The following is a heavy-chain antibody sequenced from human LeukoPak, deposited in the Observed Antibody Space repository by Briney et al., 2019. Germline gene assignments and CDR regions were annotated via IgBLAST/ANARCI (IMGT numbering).Heavy chain of an antibody. J-gene: IGHJ3*01. CDR3: VRDSSGTLAFDV. CDR2: IYHDGTT. Sequence: SETLSLTCTVSGYAISSGYYWGWIRQTPGTGLEWIAKIYHDGTTHYNPSLQSRTTMSVDTSKNDFSLRLSSVTAADTAMYYCVRDSSGTLAFDVWGQGTMLTVPS. V-gene: IGHV4-38-2*02. D-gene: IGHD6-25*01. CDR1: GYAISSGYY.